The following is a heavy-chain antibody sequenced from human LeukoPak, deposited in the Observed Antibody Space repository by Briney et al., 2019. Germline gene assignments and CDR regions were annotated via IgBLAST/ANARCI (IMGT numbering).Heavy chain of an antibody. J-gene: IGHJ4*02. Sequence: SETLSLTCAVYGGSFSGYYWSWIRQPPGKGLEWIGEINHRGTTNYNPSLKSRVTISVDTSKNQFSLKLSSVTAADTAVYYCARGQQQLVGGEDYWGQGTLVTVSS. V-gene: IGHV4-34*01. D-gene: IGHD6-13*01. CDR1: GGSFSGYY. CDR2: INHRGTT. CDR3: ARGQQQLVGGEDY.